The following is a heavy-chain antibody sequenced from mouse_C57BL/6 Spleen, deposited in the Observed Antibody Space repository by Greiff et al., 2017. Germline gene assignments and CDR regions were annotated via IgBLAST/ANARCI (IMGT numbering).Heavy chain of an antibody. CDR1: GYYFNDYN. CDR3: AKAYDGSSDRYFEV. V-gene: IGHV14-1*01. CDR2: INPEDGDT. J-gene: IGHJ1*03. D-gene: IGHD1-1*01. Sequence: EVQLQQSGPELVRPGASVKISCKASGYYFNDYNMHWVKQSHEKSLEWIGRINPEDGDTKYTQKFKGKATLTVDTSSNTAYLQLSSLTSADTAVYYCAKAYDGSSDRYFEVWGTGTTVTVSS.